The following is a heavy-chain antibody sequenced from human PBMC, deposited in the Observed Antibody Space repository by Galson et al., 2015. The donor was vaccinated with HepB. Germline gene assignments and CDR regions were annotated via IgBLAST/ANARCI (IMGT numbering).Heavy chain of an antibody. Sequence: SETLSLTCTVSDYSIRSDYYWGWIRQPPGKGLEWIGSIYRSGSTYYNPSLKSRVTISVDTSKNQFSLILSSVTAADTAVYYCARGNYDILTGLNWFDSWGQGTLVTVSS. CDR2: IYRSGST. CDR1: DYSIRSDYY. CDR3: ARGNYDILTGLNWFDS. J-gene: IGHJ5*01. V-gene: IGHV4-38-2*02. D-gene: IGHD3-9*01.